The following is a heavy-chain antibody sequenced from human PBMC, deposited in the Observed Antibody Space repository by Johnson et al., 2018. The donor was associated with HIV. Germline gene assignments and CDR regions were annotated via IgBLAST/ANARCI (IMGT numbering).Heavy chain of an antibody. CDR1: GFTFSSYD. D-gene: IGHD3-16*01. Sequence: LVESGGGVVQPGRSLRLSCAASGFTFSSYDMHWVRQAPGKGLAWVAVISYDGSKTYFGASVKGRFTSSRDNSKNTVYLQMNSLRVEDTAMYYCAKTPSMGADAFEMWGQGTVVTISS. CDR3: AKTPSMGADAFEM. CDR2: ISYDGSKT. J-gene: IGHJ3*02. V-gene: IGHV3-30*18.